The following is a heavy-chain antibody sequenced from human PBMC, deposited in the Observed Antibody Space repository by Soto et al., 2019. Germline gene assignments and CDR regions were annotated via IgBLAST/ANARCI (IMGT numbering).Heavy chain of an antibody. Sequence: QVQLQQWGAGLLKPSETLSLTCAVYGGSFSGYYWSWIRQPPGKGLEWIGEINHSGSTNDNPSLKSRVTISVDTSKNQFSLKLSSVTAADTAVYYCARDKFPAMVRGVNVGFQHWGQGTLVTVSS. CDR2: INHSGST. D-gene: IGHD3-10*01. CDR1: GGSFSGYY. V-gene: IGHV4-34*01. J-gene: IGHJ1*01. CDR3: ARDKFPAMVRGVNVGFQH.